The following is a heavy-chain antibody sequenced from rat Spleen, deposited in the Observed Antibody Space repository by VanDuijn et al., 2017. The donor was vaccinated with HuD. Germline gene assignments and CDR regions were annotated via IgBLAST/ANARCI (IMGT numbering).Heavy chain of an antibody. J-gene: IGHJ4*01. CDR2: ICTGGDDP. V-gene: IGHV5-25*01. Sequence: EVQLVESGGGLVQPGRSLKLSCAASGFTFSNYYMAWVRQAPTKSLDWVASICTGGDDPHYRDSVKGRFTISTNYAKSTLYLQMDSLRSEDTATYYCARSGGYNSYVMDAWGQGASVTVSS. D-gene: IGHD1-4*01. CDR3: ARSGGYNSYVMDA. CDR1: GFTFSNYY.